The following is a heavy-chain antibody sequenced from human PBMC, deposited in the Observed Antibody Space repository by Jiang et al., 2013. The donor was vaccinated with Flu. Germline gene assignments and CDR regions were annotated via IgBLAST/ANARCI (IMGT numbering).Heavy chain of an antibody. CDR2: INAGNGNT. J-gene: IGHJ3*02. V-gene: IGHV1-3*01. CDR3: ARGTYYYDSSGYPMAFDI. CDR1: GYTFTSYA. D-gene: IGHD3-22*01. Sequence: SGAEVKKPGASVKVSCKASGYTFTSYAMHWVRQAPGQRLEWMGWINAGNGNTKYSQKFQGRVTITRDTSASTAYMELSSLRSEDTAVYYCARGTYYYDSSGYPMAFDIWGQGTMVTVSS.